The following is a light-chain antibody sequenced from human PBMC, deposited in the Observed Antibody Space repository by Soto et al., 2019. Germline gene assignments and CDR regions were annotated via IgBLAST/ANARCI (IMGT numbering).Light chain of an antibody. CDR1: SSDVGDYNY. CDR2: EVS. J-gene: IGLJ2*01. V-gene: IGLV2-8*01. CDR3: SSNAGSNNLV. Sequence: QSALTQPPSASGTPGQSVTIPCTGTSSDVGDYNYVSWYQQHPGKAPKLVIYEVSRRPSGVTDRFSGSKSGNTASLTVSGLQAEDEEDYCCSSNAGSNNLVFGGGTKLTVL.